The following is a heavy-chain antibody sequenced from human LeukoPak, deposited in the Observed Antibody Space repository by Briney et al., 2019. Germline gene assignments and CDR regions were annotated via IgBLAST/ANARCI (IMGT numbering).Heavy chain of an antibody. CDR1: GYTFTGYY. J-gene: IGHJ6*03. CDR3: ARDHYYYMDV. CDR2: ISAYNGNT. Sequence: GASVKVSCKASGYTFTGYYMHWVRQAPGQGLEWMGWISAYNGNTNYAQKLQGRVTMTTDTSTSTAYMELRSLRSDDTAVYYCARDHYYYMDVWGKGTTVTVSS. V-gene: IGHV1-18*04.